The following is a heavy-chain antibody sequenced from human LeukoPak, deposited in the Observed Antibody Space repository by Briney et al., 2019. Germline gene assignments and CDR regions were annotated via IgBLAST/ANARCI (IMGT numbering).Heavy chain of an antibody. D-gene: IGHD3-22*01. CDR1: GFTFSESS. J-gene: IGHJ4*02. CDR2: FSSSGCLI. Sequence: GGSLRVSCAASGFTFSESSLKWVRQAPGKGLGWGSSFSSSGCLIYYADLVKGRFTVSRDNAKNSLFLQMNRLRDEGTAVYYCASAPNYYDSSGYKTWLDNWGQGTLVTVSS. V-gene: IGHV3-21*01. CDR3: ASAPNYYDSSGYKTWLDN.